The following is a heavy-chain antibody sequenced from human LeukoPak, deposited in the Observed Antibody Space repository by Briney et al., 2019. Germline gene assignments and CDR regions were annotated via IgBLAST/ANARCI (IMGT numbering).Heavy chain of an antibody. D-gene: IGHD6-13*01. Sequence: PGRSLRLSCAASGFTFDDYAMHWVRQAPGKGLEWVSGISWNSGSIGYADSVKGRFTISRDNAKNSLYLQMNSLRAEGTALYYCAKDMEIGLAAARSWGQGTLVTVSS. J-gene: IGHJ1*01. CDR3: AKDMEIGLAAARS. V-gene: IGHV3-9*01. CDR2: ISWNSGSI. CDR1: GFTFDDYA.